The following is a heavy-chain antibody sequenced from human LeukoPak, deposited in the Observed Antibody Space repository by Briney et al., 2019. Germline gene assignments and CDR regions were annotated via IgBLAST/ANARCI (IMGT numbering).Heavy chain of an antibody. D-gene: IGHD3-9*01. CDR2: ISSSGSTI. V-gene: IGHV3-48*03. Sequence: PGGSLRLSCAASGFTFSSYEMNWDRQAPGKGLEWVSYISSSGSTIYYADSVRGRFTISRDNSKNTLYLQMNSLRAEDTAVYYCAREPGYYDILTGDEGYWGQGTLVTVSS. CDR3: AREPGYYDILTGDEGY. J-gene: IGHJ4*02. CDR1: GFTFSSYE.